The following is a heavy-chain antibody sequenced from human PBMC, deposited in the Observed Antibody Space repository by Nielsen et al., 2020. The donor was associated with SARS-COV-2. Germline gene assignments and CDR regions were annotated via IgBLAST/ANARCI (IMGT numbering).Heavy chain of an antibody. J-gene: IGHJ2*01. D-gene: IGHD4-17*01. CDR2: ISWNSVSI. CDR3: ANVYGDYVGFFDV. V-gene: IGHV3-9*01. CDR1: GFPFHDYA. Sequence: SLKISCVGSGFPFHDYAMHLVRQAPGKGLEWVSGISWNSVSIDYADPVQGRFTISRDNAKNSLYLQMNSLRAEDTAFYYCANVYGDYVGFFDVWGRGTLVTVSS.